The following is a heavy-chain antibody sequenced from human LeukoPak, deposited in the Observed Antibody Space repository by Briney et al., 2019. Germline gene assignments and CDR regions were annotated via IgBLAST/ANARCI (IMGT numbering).Heavy chain of an antibody. CDR2: INHSGST. D-gene: IGHD3/OR15-3a*01. CDR1: GGSFSGYY. Sequence: SETLSLTCAVYGGSFSGYYWSWIRQPPGKGLEWIGEINHSGSTYYNPSLKSRVTISVDTSKNQFSLKLSSVTAADTAVYYCARDSFWAGFDYWGQGTLVIVSS. V-gene: IGHV4-34*01. CDR3: ARDSFWAGFDY. J-gene: IGHJ4*02.